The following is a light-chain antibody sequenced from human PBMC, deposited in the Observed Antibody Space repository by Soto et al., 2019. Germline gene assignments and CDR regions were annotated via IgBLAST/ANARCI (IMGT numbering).Light chain of an antibody. Sequence: QSALTQPASVSGSPGQSITISCAGTNSDIGAYNFVSWYQRLPGKAPKLIIYEVSHPPSGISNRFSGSKSGNSASLSISGLQPDDESYYYCSSYRSSSTPVFGGGTKLTVL. CDR1: NSDIGAYNF. CDR3: SSYRSSSTPV. CDR2: EVS. V-gene: IGLV2-14*01. J-gene: IGLJ3*02.